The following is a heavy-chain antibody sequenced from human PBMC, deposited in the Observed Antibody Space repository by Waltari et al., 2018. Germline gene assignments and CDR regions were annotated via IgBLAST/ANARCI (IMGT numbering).Heavy chain of an antibody. J-gene: IGHJ5*02. CDR3: ARDIGDGVNGWHDP. D-gene: IGHD2-15*01. Sequence: VQLPQSGPGLVKPSQILSVTCAISGVSVSGNRVAWVWIRQSPSRGLEWLGRTYYRSKWSNDYAVAVKSRITINPDTSKNQFSLQLNSVTPEDTAVYYCARDIGDGVNGWHDPWGQGTLVIVSS. CDR2: TYYRSKWSN. V-gene: IGHV6-1*01. CDR1: GVSVSGNRVA.